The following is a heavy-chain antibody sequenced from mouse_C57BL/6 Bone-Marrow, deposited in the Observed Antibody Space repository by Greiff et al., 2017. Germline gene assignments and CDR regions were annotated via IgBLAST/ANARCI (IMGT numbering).Heavy chain of an antibody. Sequence: VQLQQSGAELVRPGASVKLSCTASGFNIKDDYIHWVKQRPEQGLEWIGWIDPEIGDTEYASKFKGKATITSDTSSNTAYLHLSSLSSEDTAVYYCSSFDGNYFDFWCQGTPLTVAS. CDR2: IDPEIGDT. D-gene: IGHD2-3*01. J-gene: IGHJ2*01. CDR3: SSFDGNYFDF. V-gene: IGHV14-4*01. CDR1: GFNIKDDY.